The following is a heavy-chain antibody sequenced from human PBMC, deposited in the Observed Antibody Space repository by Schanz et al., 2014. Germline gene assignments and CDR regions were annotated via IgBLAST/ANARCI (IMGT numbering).Heavy chain of an antibody. CDR2: IYYSGST. V-gene: IGHV4-61*08. CDR3: ARAEINSGYARYYYGXXV. CDR1: GGSISSGGYS. Sequence: QVHLQESGPGLVKPSETLSVTCTVSGGSISSGGYSWSWIRQPPGKGLEWIGYIYYSGSTNYNPSLKSRVTISVDTSKNQFSLKLSSVTAADTAVYYCARAEINSGYARYYYGXXVWGQGTTVTVSS. D-gene: IGHD5-12*01. J-gene: IGHJ6*02.